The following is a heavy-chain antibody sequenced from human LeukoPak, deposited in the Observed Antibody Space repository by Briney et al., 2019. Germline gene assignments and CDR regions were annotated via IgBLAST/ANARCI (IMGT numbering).Heavy chain of an antibody. V-gene: IGHV4-4*02. Sequence: SETLSLTCAVSGGSISSSNWWSWVRQPPGKGLEWIGEIYHSGSTNYNPSLKSRVTISVDTSKNQFSLKLSSVTAADTAVYHCARHRMTAIRRGFDYWGQGTLVTVSS. D-gene: IGHD2-21*02. CDR2: IYHSGST. CDR3: ARHRMTAIRRGFDY. CDR1: GGSISSSNW. J-gene: IGHJ4*02.